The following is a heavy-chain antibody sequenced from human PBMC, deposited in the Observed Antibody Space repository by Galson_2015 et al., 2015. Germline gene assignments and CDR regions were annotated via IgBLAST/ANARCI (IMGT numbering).Heavy chain of an antibody. CDR2: ISAYNGNT. D-gene: IGHD1-26*01. CDR3: ARVRRWELLDWGYYYYGMDV. V-gene: IGHV1-18*01. CDR1: GYTFTSYG. Sequence: SVKVSCKASGYTFTSYGISWVRQAPGQGLEWMGWISAYNGNTNYAQKLQGRVTMTTDTSTSTAYMELRSLRSDDTAVYYCARVRRWELLDWGYYYYGMDVWGQGTTVTVSS. J-gene: IGHJ6*02.